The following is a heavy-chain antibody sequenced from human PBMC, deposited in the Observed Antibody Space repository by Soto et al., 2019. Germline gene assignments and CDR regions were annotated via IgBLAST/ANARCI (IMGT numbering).Heavy chain of an antibody. CDR2: ISGSGNSGSI. J-gene: IGHJ4*02. V-gene: IGHV3-23*01. CDR3: AKDLYSSSSAGFDY. CDR1: GFTFSSYA. D-gene: IGHD6-6*01. Sequence: GGSLRLSCAASGFTFSSYAMSWVRQAPGKGLEWVSGISGSGNSGSIYYADSVKGRFTTSRDNSKITLYLQMNSLRAEDTAVYYCAKDLYSSSSAGFDYWGQGTLVTVSS.